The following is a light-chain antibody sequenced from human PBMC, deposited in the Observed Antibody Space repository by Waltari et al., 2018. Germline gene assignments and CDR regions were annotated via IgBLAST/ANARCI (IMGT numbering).Light chain of an antibody. V-gene: IGLV1-44*01. CDR1: ASNIGGNL. CDR2: RSD. J-gene: IGLJ3*02. Sequence: QSVLTQPPSASGTPGQRVTISCSGSASNIGGNLVNWYQQLPGKAPKLLIYRSDLRPSGVPDRCSGSKSGPSASLAISGLQSEDEADYFCASWDDSLNGHWVFGGGTKVTVL. CDR3: ASWDDSLNGHWV.